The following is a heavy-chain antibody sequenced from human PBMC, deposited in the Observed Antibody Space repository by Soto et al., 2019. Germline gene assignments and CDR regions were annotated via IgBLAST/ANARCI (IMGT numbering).Heavy chain of an antibody. CDR3: ARDRLRSLLSIAVAGTGCFDP. J-gene: IGHJ5*02. V-gene: IGHV3-30-3*01. Sequence: PGGSLRLSCAASGFTFSSYAMHWVRQAPGKGLEGVAVISYDGSNKYYADSVKGRVNISRDNSKDTLYLQMNSLRAEDTAVYYCARDRLRSLLSIAVAGTGCFDPWGQGTLVTVSS. CDR2: ISYDGSNK. D-gene: IGHD6-19*01. CDR1: GFTFSSYA.